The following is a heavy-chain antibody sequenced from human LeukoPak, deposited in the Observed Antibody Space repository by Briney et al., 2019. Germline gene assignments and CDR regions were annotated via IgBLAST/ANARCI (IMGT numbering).Heavy chain of an antibody. J-gene: IGHJ5*02. CDR3: ARDQYYYGSGTPFDP. Sequence: KPSETLSLTCTVSGGSISSYYWSWIRQPAGKGLEWIGRIYTSGSTNYNPSLKSRVTVSVDTSKNQFSLKLNSVTAADTAVYYCARDQYYYGSGTPFDPWGQGTLVTVSS. V-gene: IGHV4-4*07. CDR2: IYTSGST. CDR1: GGSISSYY. D-gene: IGHD3-10*01.